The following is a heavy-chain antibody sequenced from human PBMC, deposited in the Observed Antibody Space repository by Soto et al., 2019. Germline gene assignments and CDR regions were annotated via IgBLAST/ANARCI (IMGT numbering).Heavy chain of an antibody. J-gene: IGHJ6*02. CDR1: GFTVSSNY. Sequence: EVQLVESGGGLIQPGGSLRLSCAASGFTVSSNYMSWVRQAPGKGLEWVSVIYSGGSTYYADSVKGRFTISRYNSKNTLYLQMNSLRAEDTAVYYCARGAALYYYYGMDVWGQGTKVIVSS. CDR2: IYSGGST. V-gene: IGHV3-53*01. D-gene: IGHD6-25*01. CDR3: ARGAALYYYYGMDV.